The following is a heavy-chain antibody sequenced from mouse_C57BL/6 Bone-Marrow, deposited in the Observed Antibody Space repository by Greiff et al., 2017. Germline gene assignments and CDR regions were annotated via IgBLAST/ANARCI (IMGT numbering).Heavy chain of an antibody. CDR3: TPFTTVGDVDY. D-gene: IGHD1-1*01. J-gene: IGHJ2*01. CDR1: GFNIKDYY. Sequence: VQLKESGAELVRPGASVKLSCTASGFNIKDYYMHWVTQRPEQGLEWIGRIDPEDGDPEYAPKFPGKATMTADTSSNTAYLQLSSLTSEDTAVYYCTPFTTVGDVDYWGQGTTLTVSS. CDR2: IDPEDGDP. V-gene: IGHV14-1*01.